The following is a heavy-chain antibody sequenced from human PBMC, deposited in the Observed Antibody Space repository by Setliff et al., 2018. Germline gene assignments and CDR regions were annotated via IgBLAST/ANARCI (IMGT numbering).Heavy chain of an antibody. CDR3: ARASKRLYCGSDCFYTFDS. V-gene: IGHV3-23*01. CDR1: GSSFSSYA. J-gene: IGHJ4*02. CDR2: IIGSSIST. Sequence: GSLRLSCAASGSSFSSYAMSWVRQAPGKGLEWVSTIIGSSISTYYSDSVQGRFNISRDNHKNTLHLQMSSLRAEDTAVYYCARASKRLYCGSDCFYTFDSWGPGTLVTVSS. D-gene: IGHD2-21*02.